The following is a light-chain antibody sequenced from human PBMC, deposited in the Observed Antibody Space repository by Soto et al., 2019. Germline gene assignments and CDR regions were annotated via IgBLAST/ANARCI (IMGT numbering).Light chain of an antibody. CDR3: CSYAGRYIA. CDR2: DVS. Sequence: QSALTQPRSVSGSPGQSVTISCTGTSSDVGGYNYVSWYQQHPGKAPKLMIYDVSKRPSGVPDRFSGSRSGNTASLTISGLQAEDEADYSCCSYAGRYIAFGTGTKVTVL. J-gene: IGLJ1*01. CDR1: SSDVGGYNY. V-gene: IGLV2-11*01.